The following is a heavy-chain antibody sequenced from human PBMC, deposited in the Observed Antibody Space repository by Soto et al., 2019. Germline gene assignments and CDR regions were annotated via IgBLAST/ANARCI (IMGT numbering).Heavy chain of an antibody. D-gene: IGHD3-10*01. CDR3: AREPRQPFASGSYDY. Sequence: PSETLSLTCAVYGGSFSGYYWSWIRQPPWKGLEWIGEINHSGSTNYNPSLKSRVTISVDTSKNQFSLKLSSVTAADTAVYYCAREPRQPFASGSYDYWGQGTLVTVSS. V-gene: IGHV4-34*01. J-gene: IGHJ4*02. CDR1: GGSFSGYY. CDR2: INHSGST.